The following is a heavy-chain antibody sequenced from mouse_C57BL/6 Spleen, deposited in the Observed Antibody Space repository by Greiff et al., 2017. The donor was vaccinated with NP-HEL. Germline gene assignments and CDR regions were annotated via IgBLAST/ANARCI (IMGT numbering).Heavy chain of an antibody. Sequence: EVQLQQSGPELVKPGASVKISCKASGYTFTDYYMNWVKQSHGKSLEWIGDINPNNGGTSYNQKFKGKATLTVDKSSSTAYMELRSLTSEDSAVYYCARSLRRTPGVAMDYWGQGTSVTVSS. CDR1: GYTFTDYY. CDR2: INPNNGGT. CDR3: ARSLRRTPGVAMDY. D-gene: IGHD2-12*01. J-gene: IGHJ4*01. V-gene: IGHV1-26*01.